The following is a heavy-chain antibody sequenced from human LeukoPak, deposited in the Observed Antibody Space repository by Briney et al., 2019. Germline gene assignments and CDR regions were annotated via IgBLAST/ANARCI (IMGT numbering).Heavy chain of an antibody. CDR2: ISYDGSNK. V-gene: IGHV3-30-3*01. J-gene: IGHJ4*02. CDR3: AKDFGGQIWTD. D-gene: IGHD3-10*01. CDR1: GFTFSNYA. Sequence: PGGSLRLSCAASGFTFSNYAMHWVRQAPGKGLEWVALISYDGSNKYYADSVKGRFTISRDNSLNTLFLQMNSLRVDDTAVYFCAKDFGGQIWTDWGQGTLVTVSS.